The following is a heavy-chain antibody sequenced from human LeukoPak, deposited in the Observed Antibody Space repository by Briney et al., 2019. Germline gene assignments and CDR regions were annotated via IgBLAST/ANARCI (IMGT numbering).Heavy chain of an antibody. D-gene: IGHD5-18*01. CDR3: ARAQQLTFYYYYYGMDV. J-gene: IGHJ6*02. V-gene: IGHV4-34*01. Sequence: PSETLSLTCAVYGGSFSGYYWSWIRQPPEKGLEWIGEINHSGSTNYNPSLKSRVTISVDTSKNQFSLKLSSVTAADTAVYYCARAQQLTFYYYYYGMDVWGQGTTVTVSS. CDR1: GGSFSGYY. CDR2: INHSGST.